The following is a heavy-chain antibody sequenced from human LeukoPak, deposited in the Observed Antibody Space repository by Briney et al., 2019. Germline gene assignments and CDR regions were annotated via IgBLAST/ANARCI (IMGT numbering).Heavy chain of an antibody. J-gene: IGHJ4*02. Sequence: PSETLSLTFTVSGGSISSYYWSWIRQAPGKGLEWVGYIYYSGTTNYNPSLKSRVTISVDTSKNQFSLTMSSVTAADTAVYYCARGGYIAAAQYGYWGQGTLVTVSS. CDR3: ARGGYIAAAQYGY. CDR2: IYYSGTT. V-gene: IGHV4-59*01. D-gene: IGHD6-13*01. CDR1: GGSISSYY.